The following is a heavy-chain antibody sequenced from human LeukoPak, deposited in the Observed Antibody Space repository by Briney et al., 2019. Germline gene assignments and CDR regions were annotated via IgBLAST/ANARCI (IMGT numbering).Heavy chain of an antibody. V-gene: IGHV4-59*01. CDR1: GGSISSYY. J-gene: IGHJ4*02. CDR2: IYYTGST. CDR3: ARAGPRRDGYNLDY. Sequence: SETLSLTCTVSGGSISSYYWSWIRQPPGKGLEYIGYIYYTGSTSYNPSLKSRVTISVDTSKNQFSLKLGSVTAADTAVYYCARAGPRRDGYNLDYWGQGTLVTVSS. D-gene: IGHD5-24*01.